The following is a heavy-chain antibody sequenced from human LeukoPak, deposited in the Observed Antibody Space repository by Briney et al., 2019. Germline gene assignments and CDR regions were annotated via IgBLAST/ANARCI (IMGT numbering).Heavy chain of an antibody. CDR3: AGSYGDYVPPYNDAFDI. CDR2: INPSGGST. V-gene: IGHV1-46*01. CDR1: GYTFTSYY. Sequence: GASVKVSCKASGYTFTSYYMHWVRQARGQGLEWMGIINPSGGSTSYAQKFQGRVTMTRDTSTSTVYMELSSLRSEDTAVYYCAGSYGDYVPPYNDAFDIWGQGTMVTVSS. D-gene: IGHD4-17*01. J-gene: IGHJ3*02.